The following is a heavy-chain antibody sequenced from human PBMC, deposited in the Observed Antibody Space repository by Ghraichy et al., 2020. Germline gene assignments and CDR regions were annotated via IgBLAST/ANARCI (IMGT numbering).Heavy chain of an antibody. CDR1: GYTFTSYA. Sequence: ASVKVSCKASGYTFTSYAMHWVRQAPGQRLEWMGWINAGNGNTKYSQKFQGRVTITRDTSASTAYMELSSLRSEDTAVYYCARAMIVPMPSDYWGQGTLVTVSS. CDR2: INAGNGNT. J-gene: IGHJ4*02. V-gene: IGHV1-3*01. CDR3: ARAMIVPMPSDY. D-gene: IGHD3-22*01.